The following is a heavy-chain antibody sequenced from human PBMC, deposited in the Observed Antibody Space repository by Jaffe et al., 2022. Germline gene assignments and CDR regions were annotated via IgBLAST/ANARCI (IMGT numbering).Heavy chain of an antibody. CDR1: GDSVSSNSAA. V-gene: IGHV6-1*01. CDR2: TYYRSKWYN. CDR3: ARSRVDTAMPLHYYYYMDV. Sequence: QVQLQQSGPGLVKPSQTLSLTCAISGDSVSSNSAAWNWIRQSPSRGLEWLGRTYYRSKWYNDYAVSVKSRITINPDTSKNQFSLQLNSVTPEDTAVYYCARSRVDTAMPLHYYYYMDVWGKGTTVTVSS. J-gene: IGHJ6*03. D-gene: IGHD5-18*01.